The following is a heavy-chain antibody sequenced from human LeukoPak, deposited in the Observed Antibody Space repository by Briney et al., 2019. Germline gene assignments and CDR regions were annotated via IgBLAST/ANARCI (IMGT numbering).Heavy chain of an antibody. CDR2: IYHSGST. J-gene: IGHJ4*02. CDR3: VRRLGYSGYDPFDY. D-gene: IGHD5-12*01. Sequence: SGTLSLTCAVSGGSISSSNWWSWVRQPPGKGLEWIGEIYHSGSTNYNPSLKSRVTISVDKSKNQFSLKLSSVTAADTAVYYCVRRLGYSGYDPFDYWGQGTLVTVSS. CDR1: GGSISSSNW. V-gene: IGHV4-4*02.